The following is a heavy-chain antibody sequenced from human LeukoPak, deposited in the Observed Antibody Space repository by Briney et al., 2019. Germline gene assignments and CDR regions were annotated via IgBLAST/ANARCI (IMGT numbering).Heavy chain of an antibody. J-gene: IGHJ4*02. CDR1: GFTFSSYS. CDR2: ISSSSSTI. CDR3: ARDDIVLMVYALDY. D-gene: IGHD2-8*01. V-gene: IGHV3-48*01. Sequence: GGSLRLSCAASGFTFSSYSMNWVRQAPGKGLEWVSYISSSSSTIYYADSVKGRLTISRDNAKNSLYLQMNSLRAEDTAVYYCARDDIVLMVYALDYWGQGTPVTVSS.